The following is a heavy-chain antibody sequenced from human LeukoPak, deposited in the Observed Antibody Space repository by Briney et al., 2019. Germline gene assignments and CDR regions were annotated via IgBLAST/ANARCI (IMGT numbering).Heavy chain of an antibody. CDR3: VSFYETY. CDR1: GFTFSNYW. CDR2: ISYDGSNK. Sequence: GGSLRLSCAASGFTFSNYWMHWVRQAPGKGLEWVAVISYDGSNKYYADSVKGRFTISKDNAKNTVYLQMNSLRAEDTAVYYCVSFYETYWGRGTLVTVSS. J-gene: IGHJ4*02. D-gene: IGHD2/OR15-2a*01. V-gene: IGHV3-30-3*01.